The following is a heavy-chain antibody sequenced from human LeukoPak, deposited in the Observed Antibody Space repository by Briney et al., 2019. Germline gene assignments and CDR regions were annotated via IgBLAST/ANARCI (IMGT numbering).Heavy chain of an antibody. CDR3: ARDARYRRWFDP. V-gene: IGHV4-39*07. CDR1: GGSISSSSYY. Sequence: SQTLSLTCTVSGGSISSSSYYWGWIRQPPGKGLEWIGSIYYSGSTYYNPSLKSRVTISVDTSKNQFSLKLSSVTAADTAVYYCARDARYRRWFDPWGQGTLVTVSS. J-gene: IGHJ5*02. CDR2: IYYSGST. D-gene: IGHD5-18*01.